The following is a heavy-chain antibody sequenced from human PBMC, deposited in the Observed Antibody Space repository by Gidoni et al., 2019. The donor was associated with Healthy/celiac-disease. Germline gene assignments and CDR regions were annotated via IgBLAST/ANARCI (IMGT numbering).Heavy chain of an antibody. CDR3: ARDDEVRGVIDVVWEDYYYYGMDV. V-gene: IGHV1-69*01. D-gene: IGHD3-10*01. CDR1: GGTFSSYA. J-gene: IGHJ6*02. CDR2: IIPIFGTA. Sequence: QVQLVQSGAEVKKPGSSVKVSCKASGGTFSSYAISWVRPAPGQGLEWMGGIIPIFGTANYAQKFQGRVTITADESTSTAYMELSSLRSEDTAVYYCARDDEVRGVIDVVWEDYYYYGMDVWGQGTTVTVSS.